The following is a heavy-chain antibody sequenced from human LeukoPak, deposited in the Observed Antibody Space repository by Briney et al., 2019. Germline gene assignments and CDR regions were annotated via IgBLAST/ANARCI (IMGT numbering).Heavy chain of an antibody. D-gene: IGHD5/OR15-5a*01. Sequence: GGSQRLSCAASGFTFRDYDMHWVRQVPGRGLEWVSAIGIGDDTHYPDSVKGRFTISRENAKNSLYLQMNTLRDGDTAVYYCIRGGIRVSGIDAFDIWGQGTMVTVSS. CDR2: IGIGDDT. CDR1: GFTFRDYD. J-gene: IGHJ3*02. CDR3: IRGGIRVSGIDAFDI. V-gene: IGHV3-13*01.